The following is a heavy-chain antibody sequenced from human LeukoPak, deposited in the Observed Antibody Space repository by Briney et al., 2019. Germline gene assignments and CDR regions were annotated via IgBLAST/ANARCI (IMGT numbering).Heavy chain of an antibody. J-gene: IGHJ4*02. CDR2: IRYDGSNK. D-gene: IGHD1-26*01. CDR1: GFTFSSYW. V-gene: IGHV3-33*08. CDR3: GAVGATSPFDY. Sequence: QTGGSLRLSCAASGFTFSSYWMSWVRQAPGKGLEWVAVIRYDGSNKYYADSVKGRFTISRDNSKNTLYLQMNSLRAEDTAVYYCGAVGATSPFDYWGQGTLVTVSS.